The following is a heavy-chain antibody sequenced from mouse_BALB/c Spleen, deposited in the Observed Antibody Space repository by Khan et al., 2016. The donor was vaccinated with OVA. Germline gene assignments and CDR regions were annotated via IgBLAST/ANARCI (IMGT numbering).Heavy chain of an antibody. J-gene: IGHJ4*01. CDR2: IWGDGST. V-gene: IGHV2-3*01. D-gene: IGHD1-1*01. CDR3: AKFTPDYYSMDY. Sequence: QMQLEVSGPGLVAPSQSLSITCTVSGFSLSSYGVNWVRQPPGKGLEWLGVIWGDGSTNYHSALISRLIISKDNSKSQVFLKLNSLQTDDTATYYCAKFTPDYYSMDYWGQGTSVTVSS. CDR1: GFSLSSYG.